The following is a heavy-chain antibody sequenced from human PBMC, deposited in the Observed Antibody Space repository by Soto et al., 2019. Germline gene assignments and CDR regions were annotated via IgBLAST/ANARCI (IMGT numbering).Heavy chain of an antibody. Sequence: VQSGAEVKESGASVKVSCKASGYTFINYGVAWVRRAPGQGPEWMGWISGSNGDTKYAQNLQNRVSLTTATSTNTAYMELRSLRPDDTAIYFCGRGGLAVSGAYDYWGQGTRVTVSS. CDR1: GYTFINYG. CDR3: GRGGLAVSGAYDY. V-gene: IGHV1-18*01. D-gene: IGHD6-19*01. J-gene: IGHJ4*02. CDR2: ISGSNGDT.